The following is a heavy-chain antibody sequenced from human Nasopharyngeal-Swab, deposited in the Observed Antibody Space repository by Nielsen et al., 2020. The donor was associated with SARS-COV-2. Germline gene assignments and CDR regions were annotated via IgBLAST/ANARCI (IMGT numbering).Heavy chain of an antibody. J-gene: IGHJ3*02. CDR2: ISSSSSYI. D-gene: IGHD3-22*01. V-gene: IGHV3-21*01. CDR1: GFTFSSYA. CDR3: ARDDMGYYDSSGFDAFDI. Sequence: GESLKISCAASGFTFSSYAISWVRQAPGKGLEWVSSISSSSSYIYYADSVKGRFTISRDNAKNSLYLQMNSLRAEDTAVYYCARDDMGYYDSSGFDAFDIWGQGTMVTVSS.